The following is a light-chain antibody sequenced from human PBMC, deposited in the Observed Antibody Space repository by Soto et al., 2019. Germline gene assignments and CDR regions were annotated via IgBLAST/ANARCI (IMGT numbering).Light chain of an antibody. CDR3: SSYTSSSPWV. J-gene: IGLJ1*01. Sequence: QSALTQPASVSGSPGQSITISCTGTSSDVGGYNYVSWYQQHPGKAPKLMIYDVSNRPSGVSNRFSGSKSGNTASLTISGLQAEDEADYYFSSYTSSSPWVFGTGTKVTVL. CDR1: SSDVGGYNY. CDR2: DVS. V-gene: IGLV2-14*01.